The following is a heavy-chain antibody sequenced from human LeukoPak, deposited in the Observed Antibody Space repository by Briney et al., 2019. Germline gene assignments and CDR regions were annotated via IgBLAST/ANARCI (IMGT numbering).Heavy chain of an antibody. V-gene: IGHV1-46*01. CDR3: ARVCLVGATFDWFDP. D-gene: IGHD1-26*01. Sequence: GASVKVSCKASGYTFSNYYTHWVRQAPGQGLEWMGMINPTGGSTTYTQRFLGRVTMTRDMSTSTVYMELNSLRAEDTAVYYCARVCLVGATFDWFDPWGQGTLVTVSS. J-gene: IGHJ5*02. CDR1: GYTFSNYY. CDR2: INPTGGST.